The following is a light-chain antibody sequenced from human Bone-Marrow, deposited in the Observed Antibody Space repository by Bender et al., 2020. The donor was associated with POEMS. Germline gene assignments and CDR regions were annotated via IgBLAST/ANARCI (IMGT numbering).Light chain of an antibody. CDR3: CSYAGSSTYV. V-gene: IGLV2-23*02. CDR2: EVS. Sequence: QSALTQPASVSGSPGQSITISCTGTSGDVGSYNFVSWYQHHPGKAPKLIIYEVSKRPSGVSNRFSGSKSGNTASLTISGLQTEDEAEYYCCSYAGSSTYVFGTGTKVTVL. CDR1: SGDVGSYNF. J-gene: IGLJ1*01.